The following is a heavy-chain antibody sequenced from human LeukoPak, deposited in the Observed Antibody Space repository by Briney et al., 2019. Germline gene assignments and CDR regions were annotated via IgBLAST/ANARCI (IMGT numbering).Heavy chain of an antibody. CDR2: IYHSGSI. J-gene: IGHJ4*02. V-gene: IGHV4-38-2*02. CDR3: ARETPITRVRGSTYDY. D-gene: IGHD3-10*01. CDR1: GYSISSGYF. Sequence: SETLSLTCSVSGYSISSGYFWGWIRQPPGKGLEWIGSIYHSGSIYYNPSLKSRITISIDTSKNQFSLRLSPVTAADTAVYYCARETPITRVRGSTYDYWGQGMLVTVST.